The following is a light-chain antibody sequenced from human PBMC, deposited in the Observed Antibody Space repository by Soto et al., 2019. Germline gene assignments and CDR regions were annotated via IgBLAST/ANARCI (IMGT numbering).Light chain of an antibody. J-gene: IGKJ1*01. CDR3: QQYNSYPWT. CDR2: KAS. Sequence: DIQMTQSPSTLSASVGDRVTITCRASQSVSNWLAWYQQKPGKAPKLLIYKASSLESGVPSRFGGSGSGTEFALTIRSLQPDDFATYYCQQYNSYPWTFGQGTKVEIK. V-gene: IGKV1-5*03. CDR1: QSVSNW.